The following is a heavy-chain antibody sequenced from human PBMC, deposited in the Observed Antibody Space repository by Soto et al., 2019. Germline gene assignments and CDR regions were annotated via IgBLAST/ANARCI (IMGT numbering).Heavy chain of an antibody. J-gene: IGHJ6*02. D-gene: IGHD3-10*02. CDR2: IIPAFGKT. V-gene: IGHV1-69*18. CDR3: ARDPLSSFAMDV. CDR1: GDTFTSYA. Sequence: QVQLVQSGAEVTKPGSSVKVSCKASGDTFTSYAVSWVRQAPGQGLEWMGKIIPAFGKTYYAQKFQGRLTISADDSTSTAYMELSSLVSADTAVYYCARDPLSSFAMDVWGQGSTVIFSS.